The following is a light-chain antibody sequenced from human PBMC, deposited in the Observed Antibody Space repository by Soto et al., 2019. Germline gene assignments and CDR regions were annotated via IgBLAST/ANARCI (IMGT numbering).Light chain of an antibody. J-gene: IGKJ1*01. CDR2: KAS. CDR1: QSISSW. CDR3: QQYNSYPWK. V-gene: IGKV1-5*03. Sequence: DIQMTQSPSTLSASVGDKVTITCRASQSISSWLAWYQQKPGKAPKLLIYKASTLESGVPSNFSGSGSGTEFTLSISSLQPEDFATYYCQQYNSYPWKFGQGNKVDVK.